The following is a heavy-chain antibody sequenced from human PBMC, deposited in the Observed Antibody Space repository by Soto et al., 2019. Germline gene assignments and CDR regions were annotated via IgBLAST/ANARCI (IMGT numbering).Heavy chain of an antibody. Sequence: KTSETLSLSCTVSGGSVSSGSYYWSWILQPPGKGLEWIGYIYYSGSTNYNPSLKSRVTISVDTSKNQFSLKLSSVTAADTAVYYCARDDRYCSGGSCYLWGQGTLVTVSS. CDR3: ARDDRYCSGGSCYL. D-gene: IGHD2-15*01. J-gene: IGHJ5*02. CDR2: IYYSGST. CDR1: GGSVSSGSYY. V-gene: IGHV4-61*01.